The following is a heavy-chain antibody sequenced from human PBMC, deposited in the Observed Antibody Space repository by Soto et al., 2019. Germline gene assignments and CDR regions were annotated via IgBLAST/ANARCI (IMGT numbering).Heavy chain of an antibody. CDR3: ARISVTLVRGVIQGFDP. CDR1: GFSLSNARMG. CDR2: IFSNDEK. V-gene: IGHV2-26*01. J-gene: IGHJ5*02. D-gene: IGHD3-10*01. Sequence: QVTLKESGPVLVKPTETLTLTCTVSGFSLSNARMGVSWIRQPPGKALEWLAHIFSNDEKSYSTSLKSRLTISTDTSKSQVGLTMTNMDPVDTATYFCARISVTLVRGVIQGFDPWGQGTLVTVSS.